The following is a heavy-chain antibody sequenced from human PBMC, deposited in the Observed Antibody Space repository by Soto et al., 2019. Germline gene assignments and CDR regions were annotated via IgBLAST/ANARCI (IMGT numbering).Heavy chain of an antibody. CDR1: GRSMSSNY. D-gene: IGHD3-16*01. CDR3: ASYRGALYLES. Sequence: QVHLQESGPGLVQPSETLSLTCSVSGRSMSSNYWSWIRQSPDKGLEWLGYVFYGGTDYNPSLGGRGSMSVETSKSQFALKLTSVTVADTAVYYGASYRGALYLESWGPGILVTVSA. CDR2: VFYGGT. V-gene: IGHV4-59*01. J-gene: IGHJ4*02.